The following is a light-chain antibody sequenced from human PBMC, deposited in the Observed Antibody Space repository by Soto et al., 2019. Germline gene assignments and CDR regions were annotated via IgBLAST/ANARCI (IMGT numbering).Light chain of an antibody. V-gene: IGLV2-8*01. Sequence: QSALTQPPSASGSPGQSVTMSCTGTSSDVGTYKYVSWYQQHPGKAPKLLIYEVTKRPSGVPDRFSGSKSGNTASLTVSGLQAEDEADYYCSSYGGSNNLVFGGGTKLTVL. J-gene: IGLJ2*01. CDR2: EVT. CDR3: SSYGGSNNLV. CDR1: SSDVGTYKY.